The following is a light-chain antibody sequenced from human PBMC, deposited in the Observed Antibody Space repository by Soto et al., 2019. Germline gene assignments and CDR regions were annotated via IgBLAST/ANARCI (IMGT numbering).Light chain of an antibody. CDR3: QKYNSAPFT. V-gene: IGKV1-27*01. CDR2: AAS. Sequence: DIQMTQSPSSLSASVGDRVTITCRASQGISNYLAWYQQKPGKVPKLLIYAASTLQSGVPSRFSGSGSGTDFTLPISSLQPEDVATYYFQKYNSAPFTFGQGKRLEIK. J-gene: IGKJ5*01. CDR1: QGISNY.